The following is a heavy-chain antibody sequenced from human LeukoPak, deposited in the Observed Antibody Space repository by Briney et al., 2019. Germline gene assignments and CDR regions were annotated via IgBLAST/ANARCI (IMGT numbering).Heavy chain of an antibody. J-gene: IGHJ6*03. CDR2: ISSSSSTI. V-gene: IGHV3-48*01. D-gene: IGHD3-10*01. CDR3: ARWFGELYYMDV. Sequence: GGSLRLSCAASGFTFSSYSMNWVRQAPGKGLEWVSYISSSSSTIYYADSVKGRFTISRDNAKNSLYLQMNSLRAEDTAVYYCARWFGELYYMDVWGKGTTVTVSS. CDR1: GFTFSSYS.